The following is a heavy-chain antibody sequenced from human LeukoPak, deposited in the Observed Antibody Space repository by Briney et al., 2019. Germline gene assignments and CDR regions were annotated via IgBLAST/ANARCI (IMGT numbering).Heavy chain of an antibody. V-gene: IGHV3-74*01. CDR2: INGDGNSI. J-gene: IGHJ4*01. Sequence: GGSLRLSCTASGFTFGDYAMSWVRQAPGKGLVRVSRINGDGNSINYADSVRGRFTISRDNAKNTLYLQMNSLRAEDTAVYYCARGKSGSYGLEDYLGHGTLVTVSS. CDR3: ARGKSGSYGLEDY. CDR1: GFTFGDYA. D-gene: IGHD1-26*01.